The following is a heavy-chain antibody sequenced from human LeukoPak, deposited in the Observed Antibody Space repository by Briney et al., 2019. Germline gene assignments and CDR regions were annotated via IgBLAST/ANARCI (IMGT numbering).Heavy chain of an antibody. CDR2: ISAYNGNT. V-gene: IGHV1-18*01. CDR3: ARYRIGCGGDCYSLVDY. CDR1: GYTFSSYG. D-gene: IGHD2-21*02. J-gene: IGHJ4*02. Sequence: ASVNVSCKASGYTFSSYGISWVRQAPGQGFEWMGWISAYNGNTNYAQKLQGRVTMTTDTSTSTAYMELRSLRSDDTAVYYCARYRIGCGGDCYSLVDYWGQGTLVTVSS.